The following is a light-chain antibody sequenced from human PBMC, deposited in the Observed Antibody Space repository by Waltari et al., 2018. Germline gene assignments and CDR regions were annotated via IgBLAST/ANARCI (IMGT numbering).Light chain of an antibody. J-gene: IGLJ2*01. CDR3: GTWDSSLTSVL. V-gene: IGLV1-51*01. CDR1: SSNIGNNH. Sequence: QSVLTQPPSVTAAPGQRITISCSGSSSNIGNNHVSWYQQLPGTAPKPLIYDNDKRPSGIPDRFAGSKSGTSSTLGITGLRTGDEADYYCGTWDSSLTSVLFGGGTKLTVL. CDR2: DND.